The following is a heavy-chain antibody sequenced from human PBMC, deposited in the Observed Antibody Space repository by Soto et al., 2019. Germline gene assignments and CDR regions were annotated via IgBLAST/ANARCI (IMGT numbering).Heavy chain of an antibody. Sequence: ASVKVSCKASGYTFTGYYMHWVRQAPGQGLEWMGWINHNSGGTNYAQKFQGRVTMTRDTSISTAYVELSRLRSDDTAVYYCARDIVVVPAARDYYGMDVWGQGTTVTVSS. CDR3: ARDIVVVPAARDYYGMDV. CDR2: INHNSGGT. CDR1: GYTFTGYY. V-gene: IGHV1-2*02. D-gene: IGHD2-2*01. J-gene: IGHJ6*02.